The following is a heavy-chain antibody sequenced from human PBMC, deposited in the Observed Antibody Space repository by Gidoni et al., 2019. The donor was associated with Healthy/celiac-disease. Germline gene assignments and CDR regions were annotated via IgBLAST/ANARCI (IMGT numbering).Heavy chain of an antibody. J-gene: IGHJ4*02. V-gene: IGHV3-9*01. CDR1: GFTFDDYA. Sequence: EVQLVESGGGLVQPDRSLRLYCAASGFTFDDYAIHWVRQAPGKGLEGVSGISWNSGSIGYADSVKGRFTISRDNAKNSLYLQMKSLRAEDTALYYCAKGFMDTVTTYLWDYWGQGTLVTVSS. CDR2: ISWNSGSI. D-gene: IGHD4-17*01. CDR3: AKGFMDTVTTYLWDY.